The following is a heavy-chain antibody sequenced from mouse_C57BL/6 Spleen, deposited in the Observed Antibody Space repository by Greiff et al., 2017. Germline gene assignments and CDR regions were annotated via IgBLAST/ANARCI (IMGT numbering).Heavy chain of an antibody. V-gene: IGHV1-61*01. J-gene: IGHJ1*03. CDR3: ARTVVANFDV. D-gene: IGHD1-1*01. CDR1: GYTFTSYW. Sequence: QVQLQQPGAELVRPGSSVKLSCKASGYTFTSYWMDWVKQRPGQGLEWIGNIYPSDSETHYNQKFKDKATLTVDKSSSTAYMQLSSLTSEDYAVYYGARTVVANFDVWGTGTTVTVSS. CDR2: IYPSDSET.